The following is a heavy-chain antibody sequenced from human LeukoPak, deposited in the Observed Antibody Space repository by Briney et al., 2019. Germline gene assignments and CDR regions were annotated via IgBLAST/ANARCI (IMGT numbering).Heavy chain of an antibody. V-gene: IGHV4-4*07. CDR1: GGSISSYY. J-gene: IGHJ4*02. CDR3: ASGLRYFDLYY. D-gene: IGHD3-9*01. CDR2: IYTSGST. Sequence: SETLSLTCTVSGGSISSYYWSWIRQPAGKGLEWIGRIYTSGSTNYNPSLKSRVTISVDTSKNQFSLKLSSVTAADTAVYYCASGLRYFDLYYWGQGTLVTVPS.